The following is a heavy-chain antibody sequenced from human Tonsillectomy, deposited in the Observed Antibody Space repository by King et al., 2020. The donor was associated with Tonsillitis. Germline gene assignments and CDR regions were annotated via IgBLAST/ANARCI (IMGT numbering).Heavy chain of an antibody. J-gene: IGHJ5*02. V-gene: IGHV1-3*01. CDR3: ASSTWYDDWFDL. CDR2: INAGNGNT. CDR1: GYTFTSYA. Sequence: QLVQSGAEVKKPGASVKVSCKASGYTFTSYAMHWVRQAPGQRLEWMGWINAGNGNTKYSQKFQGRVTITRDTSASTAYMELRSMRSEDTAVYYCASSTWYDDWFDLWGQGTLVTVSS. D-gene: IGHD6-13*01.